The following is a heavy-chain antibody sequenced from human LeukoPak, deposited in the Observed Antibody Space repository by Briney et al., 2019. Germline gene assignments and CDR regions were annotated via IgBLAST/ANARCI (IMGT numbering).Heavy chain of an antibody. Sequence: GGSLRLSCAASGFTFSDHEMNWVRQAPGKGLEWVSNIRTTTTYYADSVKGRFTISRDNAKNSLYLQMNSLRAEDTAVYYCVSGLIGGSNYWGQGTLVTVSS. CDR2: IRTTTT. CDR1: GFTFSDHE. D-gene: IGHD4-23*01. V-gene: IGHV3-69-1*02. CDR3: VSGLIGGSNY. J-gene: IGHJ4*02.